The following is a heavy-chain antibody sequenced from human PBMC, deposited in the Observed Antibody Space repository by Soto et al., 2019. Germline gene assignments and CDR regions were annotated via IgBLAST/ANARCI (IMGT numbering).Heavy chain of an antibody. CDR3: AGGGYSYGTIDY. CDR2: ISGSGGST. Sequence: PSWSLQLSCASSGVTFYSYVMSGVRQAPGKGLEWVSAISGSGGSTYYADSVKGRFTIPRDNSKNTLYLQMNSLRAEDTAVYYCAGGGYSYGTIDYWGQGTLVTVSS. CDR1: GVTFYSYV. J-gene: IGHJ4*02. V-gene: IGHV3-23*01. D-gene: IGHD5-18*01.